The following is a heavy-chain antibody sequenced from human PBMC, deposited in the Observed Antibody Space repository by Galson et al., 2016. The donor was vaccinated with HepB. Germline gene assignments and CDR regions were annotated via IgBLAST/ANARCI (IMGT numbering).Heavy chain of an antibody. J-gene: IGHJ4*02. V-gene: IGHV4-4*07. CDR1: GGSISTYY. CDR3: AREGRYYYDSSGYPPPFEY. D-gene: IGHD3-22*01. CDR2: IQSSGNT. Sequence: SETLSLTCTVSGGSISTYYWTWIRQPAGKGLEWIGRIQSSGNTNYNPSLKSRVTMSVDTSKNQFSLTLRSVTAADTALYFCAREGRYYYDSSGYPPPFEYWGQGILVIVSS.